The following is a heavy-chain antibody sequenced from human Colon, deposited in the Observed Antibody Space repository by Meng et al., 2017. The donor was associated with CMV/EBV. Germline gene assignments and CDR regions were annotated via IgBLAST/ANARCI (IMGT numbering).Heavy chain of an antibody. D-gene: IGHD4-11*01. CDR2: ISTYNGDT. J-gene: IGHJ4*02. CDR3: AKDAGGRYSDY. V-gene: IGHV1-18*01. CDR1: GYTFINFG. Sequence: ASVKVSCKTSGYTFINFGISWVRQAPGQGLEWLAWISTYNGDTYYAQNFQGRVTMTTDSSTNTAYMELHSLTSDDTAIYFCAKDAGGRYSDYWGQGTLVTVSS.